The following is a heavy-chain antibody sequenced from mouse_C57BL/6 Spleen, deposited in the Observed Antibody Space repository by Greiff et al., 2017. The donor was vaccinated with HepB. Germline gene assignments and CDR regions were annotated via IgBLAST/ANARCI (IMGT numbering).Heavy chain of an antibody. CDR2: IYPGDGDT. D-gene: IGHD1-3*01. CDR1: GYAFSSSW. Sequence: QVQLQQSGPELVKPGASVKISCKASGYAFSSSWMNWVKQRPGKGLVWIGRIYPGDGDTNYNGKFKGKATLTADKSSSTAYMQLSSLTSEDSAVYFCAREVGYPYYFDYWGQGTTLTVSS. J-gene: IGHJ2*01. V-gene: IGHV1-82*01. CDR3: AREVGYPYYFDY.